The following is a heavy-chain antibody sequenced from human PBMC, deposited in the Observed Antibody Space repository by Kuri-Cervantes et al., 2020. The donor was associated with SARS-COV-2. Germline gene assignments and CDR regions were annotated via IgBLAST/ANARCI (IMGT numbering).Heavy chain of an antibody. CDR3: ARDSYDTMDV. D-gene: IGHD3-9*01. V-gene: IGHV4-39*02. Sequence: SETLSLTCTVSGGSISSSSYYWGWIRQPPGKGLEWIGSIYYSGSTYYNPSLKSRVTISVDTSKNQFSLKLSSVTAAYTAVYYCARDSYDTMDVWGKGTTVTVSS. CDR1: GGSISSSSYY. CDR2: IYYSGST. J-gene: IGHJ6*03.